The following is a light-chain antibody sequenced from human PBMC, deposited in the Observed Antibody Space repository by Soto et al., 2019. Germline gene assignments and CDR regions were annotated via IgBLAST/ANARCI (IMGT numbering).Light chain of an antibody. CDR3: QHYNSYSEA. Sequence: QVTQSPSTLSGSVGDRVTVTCRASQTISSWLAWYQQKPGKAPKLLIYKASTLKSGVPSRFSGSGSGTEFTLTISSLQPDDFATYYCQHYNSYSEAFGQGTKVDIK. CDR1: QTISSW. V-gene: IGKV1-5*03. J-gene: IGKJ1*01. CDR2: KAS.